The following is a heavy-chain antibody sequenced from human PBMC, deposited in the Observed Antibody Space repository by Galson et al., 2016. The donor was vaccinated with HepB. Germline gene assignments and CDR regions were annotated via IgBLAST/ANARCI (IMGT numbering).Heavy chain of an antibody. J-gene: IGHJ4*02. D-gene: IGHD4-17*01. CDR2: IDGSGGTK. CDR3: AKELSDYPDPFDY. Sequence: SLRLSCAASGFTFSSFSMTWVRQAPGKGLEWVAIIDGSGGTKYYADSVKGRLTISRDNSKNTLYLQKNTLRAGDTAVYYCAKELSDYPDPFDYWGLGTLVTVSS. CDR1: GFTFSSFS. V-gene: IGHV3-23*01.